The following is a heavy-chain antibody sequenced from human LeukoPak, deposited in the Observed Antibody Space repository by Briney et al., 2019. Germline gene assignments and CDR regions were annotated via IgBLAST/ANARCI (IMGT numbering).Heavy chain of an antibody. J-gene: IGHJ6*02. Sequence: PSETLSLTCAVNGGSFSGYFWSWIRQPPGKGLDWIGEINHSGSTYYNASLKSRITISVDTSKRQFSLRVNSVTAADTAVYFCAGYYSSIYGMDVWGQGTSVTVSS. CDR2: INHSGST. D-gene: IGHD3-3*01. CDR1: GGSFSGYF. CDR3: AGYYSSIYGMDV. V-gene: IGHV4-34*01.